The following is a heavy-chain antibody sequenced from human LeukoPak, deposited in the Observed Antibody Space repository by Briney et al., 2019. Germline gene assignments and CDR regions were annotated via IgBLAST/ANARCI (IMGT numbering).Heavy chain of an antibody. V-gene: IGHV3-21*01. CDR1: GFTFSSYG. CDR2: ISTSSSYI. D-gene: IGHD6-6*01. CDR3: ARGRGYSSSSDAFDI. Sequence: GGSLRLSCAASGFTFSSYGMNWFRQPPGKGLDWVSSISTSSSYIYYADSVEDRFIISRDNAKNSLYLQMNSLRAEDTAVYYCARGRGYSSSSDAFDIWGQGTMVTVSS. J-gene: IGHJ3*02.